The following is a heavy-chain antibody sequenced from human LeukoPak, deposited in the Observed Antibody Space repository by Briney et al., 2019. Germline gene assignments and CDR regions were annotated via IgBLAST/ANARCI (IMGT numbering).Heavy chain of an antibody. D-gene: IGHD6-6*01. V-gene: IGHV4-39*01. Sequence: SETLSLTCTVSGGSIGSSSYYWGWIRQPPGKGLEWIVSIYYSGSTYYNPSLKSRVTISVDTSKNQFSLKLSSVTAADTAVYYCARVYSSYGLRRYFDYWGQGTLVTVSS. J-gene: IGHJ4*02. CDR3: ARVYSSYGLRRYFDY. CDR2: IYYSGST. CDR1: GGSIGSSSYY.